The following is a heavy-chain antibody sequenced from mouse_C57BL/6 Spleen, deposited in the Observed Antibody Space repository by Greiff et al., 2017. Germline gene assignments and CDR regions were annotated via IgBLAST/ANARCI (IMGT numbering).Heavy chain of an antibody. CDR2: IDPSDSYT. CDR3: ARFRNLYAMDY. J-gene: IGHJ4*01. Sequence: QVQLQQPGAELVMPGASVKLSCKASGYTFTSYWMHWVKQRPGQGLEWIGEIDPSDSYTNYNQKFKGKSTLTVDKSSSTAYMQLSSLTSEDSAVYYCARFRNLYAMDYWGQGTSVTVSS. V-gene: IGHV1-69*01. CDR1: GYTFTSYW.